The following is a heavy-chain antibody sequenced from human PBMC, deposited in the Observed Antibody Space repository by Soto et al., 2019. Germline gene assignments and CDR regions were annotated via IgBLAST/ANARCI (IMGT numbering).Heavy chain of an antibody. V-gene: IGHV4-34*01. D-gene: IGHD1-26*01. CDR3: GRLGATETTWGTYS. J-gene: IGHJ4*02. CDR2: ISHSGST. CDR1: GGSFSGYL. Sequence: QVKLQQWGAGLLTPSETLSLTCAVYGGSFSGYLWSWIRQTPGKGLEWIGEISHSGSTDYNPSLKSRVTISEDTSKNQVSLKVSSVTAADTAVYYCGRLGATETTWGTYSWGQGSLVTVSS.